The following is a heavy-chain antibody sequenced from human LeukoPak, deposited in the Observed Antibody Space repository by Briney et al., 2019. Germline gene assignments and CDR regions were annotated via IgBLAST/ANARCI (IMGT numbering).Heavy chain of an antibody. CDR1: GFTFSSYA. CDR2: ISYDGSNK. CDR3: ARLDFWSGLDY. D-gene: IGHD3-3*01. V-gene: IGHV3-30-3*01. J-gene: IGHJ4*02. Sequence: GGSLRLSCAASGFTFSSYAMHWVRQAPGKGLEWVAVISYDGSNKYYADSVKGRFTISRDNSKNTLYLQMNSLRAEDTAVYYCARLDFWSGLDYWGQGTLVTVSS.